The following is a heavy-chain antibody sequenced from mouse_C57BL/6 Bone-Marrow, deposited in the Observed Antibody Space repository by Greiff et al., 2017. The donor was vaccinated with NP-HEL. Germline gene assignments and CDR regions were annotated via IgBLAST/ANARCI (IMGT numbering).Heavy chain of an antibody. Sequence: VHVKQSGPELVKPGASVKISCKASGYSFTDYNMNWVKQSNGKSLEWIGVINPNYGTTSYNQKFKGKATLTVDQSSSTAYMQLNSLTSEDSAVYYRARNYGYSSFAYWGQGNLVTVSA. J-gene: IGHJ3*01. V-gene: IGHV1-39*01. CDR3: ARNYGYSSFAY. D-gene: IGHD2-2*01. CDR1: GYSFTDYN. CDR2: INPNYGTT.